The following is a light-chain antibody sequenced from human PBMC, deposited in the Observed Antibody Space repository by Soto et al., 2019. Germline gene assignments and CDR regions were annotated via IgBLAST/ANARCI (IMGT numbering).Light chain of an antibody. Sequence: QSALTQPASVSGSPGQSITISCTGTSSDVGCYDYVSWYQQHPGKAPKLMIYEVSYRPSGVSNRFSGSKSGNTASLTISGLQAEDEADYYCTSYTSSNNVVFGGGTKLTVL. V-gene: IGLV2-14*01. CDR3: TSYTSSNNVV. CDR2: EVS. J-gene: IGLJ2*01. CDR1: SSDVGCYDY.